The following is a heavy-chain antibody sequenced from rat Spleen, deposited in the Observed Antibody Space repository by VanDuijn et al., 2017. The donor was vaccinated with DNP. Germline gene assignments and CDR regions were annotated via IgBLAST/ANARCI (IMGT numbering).Heavy chain of an antibody. Sequence: EVKLVESGGGLVQPGRSLKLSCTASGFNFYDYWMGWVRQAPGKGLEWIGEINKDSSTMNYTPYLKYKFTISRDNAQNTLYLQMSKLGSEDTAIYYCARLGWHGWFAYWGQGTLVTVSS. CDR1: GFNFYDYW. CDR3: ARLGWHGWFAY. D-gene: IGHD1-11*01. CDR2: INKDSSTM. J-gene: IGHJ3*01. V-gene: IGHV4-2*01.